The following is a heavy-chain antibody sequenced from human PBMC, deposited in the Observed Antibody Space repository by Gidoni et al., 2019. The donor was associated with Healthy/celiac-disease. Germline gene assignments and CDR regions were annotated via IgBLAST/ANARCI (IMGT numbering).Heavy chain of an antibody. CDR1: GFTFSSYE. Sequence: EVQLVESGGGLVQPGGSLRLSCAASGFTFSSYEMNWVRQAPGKGLEWVSYISSSGRTIYYADSVKGRFTISRDNAKNSLYLQMNSLRAEDTAVYYCARDQTGTPWGYYYYGMDVWGQGTTVTVSS. V-gene: IGHV3-48*03. CDR3: ARDQTGTPWGYYYYGMDV. CDR2: ISSSGRTI. J-gene: IGHJ6*02. D-gene: IGHD1-1*01.